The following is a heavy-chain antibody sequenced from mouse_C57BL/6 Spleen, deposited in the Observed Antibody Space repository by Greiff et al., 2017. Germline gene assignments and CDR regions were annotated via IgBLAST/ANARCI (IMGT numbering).Heavy chain of an antibody. V-gene: IGHV14-3*01. J-gene: IGHJ2*01. Sequence: VQLQQSVAELVRPGASVKLSCTASGFNIKNTYMHWVKQRPEQGLEWIGRIEPADGNTKYAPKFQGKATITADTSSNTAYLQLSSLTSEDTAIYYCARLHYGNYEDYFDDWGQGTTLTVSS. CDR1: GFNIKNTY. CDR2: IEPADGNT. CDR3: ARLHYGNYEDYFDD. D-gene: IGHD2-1*01.